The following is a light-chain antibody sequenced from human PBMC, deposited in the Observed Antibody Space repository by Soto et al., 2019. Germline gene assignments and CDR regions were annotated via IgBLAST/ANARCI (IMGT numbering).Light chain of an antibody. CDR3: QQRSGCSPIT. Sequence: EIVMTQSPATLSLSPGERATLSCRASQSVSRCLAWYQQKPGQAARLLIYDASNRATGIPARCSGSGSGREFTITISSLEHQDFGVYYCQQRSGCSPITCGQGTRLEIK. J-gene: IGKJ5*01. V-gene: IGKV3-11*02. CDR2: DAS. CDR1: QSVSRC.